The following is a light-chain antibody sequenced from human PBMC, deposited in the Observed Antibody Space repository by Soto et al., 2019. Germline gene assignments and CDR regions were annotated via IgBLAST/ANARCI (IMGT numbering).Light chain of an antibody. J-gene: IGKJ1*01. CDR3: QQYGGSPRT. CDR2: GAS. CDR1: QSINSF. Sequence: EVVMTQSPATLSLSPGEGATLSFMASQSINSFLAWYQQRRGQAPRLLIHGASNRATGIPDRFSGSGSGPDFTLTISRLEPEDFAVYYCQQYGGSPRTFGQGTKVDIK. V-gene: IGKV3-20*01.